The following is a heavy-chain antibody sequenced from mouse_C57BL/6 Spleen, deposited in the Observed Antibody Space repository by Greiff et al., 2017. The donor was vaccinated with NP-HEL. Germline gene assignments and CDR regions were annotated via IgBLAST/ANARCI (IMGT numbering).Heavy chain of an antibody. Sequence: EVKVEESGGGLVKPGGSLKLSCAASGFTFSSYTMSWVRQTPETRLEWVATISGGGGNTYYPDSVKGRFTIARDNAKNTLYLQMSSLRSEDTALYYCARHPYSSYFDVWGTGTTVTVSS. CDR2: ISGGGGNT. CDR1: GFTFSSYT. J-gene: IGHJ1*03. CDR3: ARHPYSSYFDV. D-gene: IGHD2-10*01. V-gene: IGHV5-9*01.